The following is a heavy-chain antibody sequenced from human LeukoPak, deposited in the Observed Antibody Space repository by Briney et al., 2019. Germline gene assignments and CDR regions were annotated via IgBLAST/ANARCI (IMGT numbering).Heavy chain of an antibody. CDR1: GFTFSTSA. CDR2: ISHDEQYK. D-gene: IGHD6-6*01. V-gene: IGHV3-30*04. CDR3: ARRSSSLLDY. J-gene: IGHJ4*02. Sequence: GGSLRLSCAASGFTFSTSALHWVRQAPGKGLEWVAVISHDEQYKYYADSVKGRFTVSRDNSKNTLYLQMGSLRLDDTAVYYCARRSSSLLDYWGQGTLVTVSS.